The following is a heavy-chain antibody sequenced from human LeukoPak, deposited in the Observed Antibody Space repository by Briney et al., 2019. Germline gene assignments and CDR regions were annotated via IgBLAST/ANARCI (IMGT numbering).Heavy chain of an antibody. Sequence: SVKVSCKASRHTFNVWHIHWVRQAPGQGLEWMGGIIPIFGTANYAQKFQGRVTITADESTSTAYMELSSLRSEDTAVYYCARWLSPYYFDYWGQGTLVTVSS. V-gene: IGHV1-69*13. CDR1: RHTFNVWH. D-gene: IGHD3-22*01. J-gene: IGHJ4*02. CDR3: ARWLSPYYFDY. CDR2: IIPIFGTA.